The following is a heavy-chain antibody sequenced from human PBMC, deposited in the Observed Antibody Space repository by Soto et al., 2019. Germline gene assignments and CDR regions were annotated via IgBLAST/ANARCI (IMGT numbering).Heavy chain of an antibody. CDR2: IYPGDSDT. J-gene: IGHJ6*02. V-gene: IGHV5-51*01. CDR3: ARGPNYSSSWYNYYGMDV. CDR1: GYSFTSYW. Sequence: GESLKISCKGSGYSFTSYWIGWVRQMPGKGLEWMGIIYPGDSDTRYSPSFQGQVTISVDKSISTAYLQRSSLKASDTAMYYCARGPNYSSSWYNYYGMDVWGQGTTVTVSS. D-gene: IGHD6-13*01.